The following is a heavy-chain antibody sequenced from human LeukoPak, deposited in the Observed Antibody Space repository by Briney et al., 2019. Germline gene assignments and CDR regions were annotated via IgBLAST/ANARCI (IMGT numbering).Heavy chain of an antibody. CDR1: GFTVSSNY. V-gene: IGHV3-66*01. Sequence: PGGSLRLSCAASGFTVSSNYMNWVRQAPGKGLEWVSVTSSGGNTYYADSVQGRFTISRDNSKNTLYLRMNSLRAEDTAVYYCARDPRSSTGIWGQGALVTVSS. J-gene: IGHJ4*02. CDR3: ARDPRSSTGI. CDR2: TSSGGNT. D-gene: IGHD2-2*01.